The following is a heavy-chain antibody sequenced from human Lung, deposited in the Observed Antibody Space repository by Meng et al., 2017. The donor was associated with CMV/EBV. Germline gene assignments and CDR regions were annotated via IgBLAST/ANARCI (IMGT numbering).Heavy chain of an antibody. J-gene: IGHJ4*02. D-gene: IGHD7-27*01. CDR2: IHPHRGDT. CDR3: ARDNNWGPDY. Sequence: SVKVSCKASGYTFTAHYFHWVRQAPGQGLEWMGWIHPHRGDTNYAQQFQGRVTLARDTSINTGYMELTRLTSDDTAVYYCARDNNWGPDYWGQGTLVTVSS. CDR1: GYTFTAHY. V-gene: IGHV1-2*02.